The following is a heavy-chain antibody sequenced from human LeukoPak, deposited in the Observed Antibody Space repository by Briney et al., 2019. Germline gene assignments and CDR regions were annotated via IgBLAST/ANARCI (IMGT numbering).Heavy chain of an antibody. CDR2: IIAIFGTT. D-gene: IGHD1-26*01. CDR1: GGTFSNIV. V-gene: IGHV1-69*06. J-gene: IGHJ3*01. Sequence: SVKVSFKASGGTFSNIVISWVRQAPGQGLEWMGGIIAIFGTTNYAQKFQGRVTITADKSTRTVYMEMRSLRSEDTAVYYCARIVGSTGGESWGQGTMVTVSS. CDR3: ARIVGSTGGES.